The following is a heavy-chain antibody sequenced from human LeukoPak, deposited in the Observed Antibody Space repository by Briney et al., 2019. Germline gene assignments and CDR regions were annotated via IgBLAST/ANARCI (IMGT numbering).Heavy chain of an antibody. CDR1: GYTFTSYG. Sequence: ASVKVSCKASGYTFTSYGISWVRQAPGQGLEWMGWISAYNGNTNYAQKLQGRVTMTTDTSTSTAYMELRSLRSDDTAVYYCARTHNPFRGGAYYFDYWGQGTLVTVSS. J-gene: IGHJ4*02. CDR2: ISAYNGNT. D-gene: IGHD1-1*01. V-gene: IGHV1-18*01. CDR3: ARTHNPFRGGAYYFDY.